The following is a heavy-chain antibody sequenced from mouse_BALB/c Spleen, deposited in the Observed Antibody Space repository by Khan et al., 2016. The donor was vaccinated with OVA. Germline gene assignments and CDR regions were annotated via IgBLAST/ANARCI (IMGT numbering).Heavy chain of an antibody. V-gene: IGHV1-80*01. J-gene: IGHJ3*01. CDR2: IYTGDGDT. CDR3: AKSEYDYFAY. CDR1: GYAFSNYW. Sequence: QVQLKESGAELVRPGPSVKLSCKVTGYAFSNYWTNGVKQRLGQGLVGRVQIYTGDGDTSFNGKFRGKATLTADKSSSPAYMQLSSLTSADSAVYFCAKSEYDYFAYWGQGTLVTVSA. D-gene: IGHD2-14*01.